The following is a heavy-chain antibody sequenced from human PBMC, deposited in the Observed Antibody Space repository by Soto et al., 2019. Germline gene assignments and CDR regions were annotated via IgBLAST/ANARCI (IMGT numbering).Heavy chain of an antibody. J-gene: IGHJ4*02. CDR1: GFTFTSYG. CDR3: ARWHDSRYWPTGVVF. CDR2: ISAYNGHK. V-gene: IGHV1-18*01. D-gene: IGHD2-8*02. Sequence: VQLVQSGAEVKKTGASVKVSCKASGFTFTSYGFSWVRQAPGQGLEWMGWISAYNGHKNYAQKFQDRVTLATDTSTSTVYMELRRLMSDDTAGYYCARWHDSRYWPTGVVFWGQGTLVTVSS.